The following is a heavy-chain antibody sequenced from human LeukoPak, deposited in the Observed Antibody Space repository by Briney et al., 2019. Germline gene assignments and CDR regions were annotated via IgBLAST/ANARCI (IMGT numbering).Heavy chain of an antibody. J-gene: IGHJ4*02. V-gene: IGHV1-69*13. Sequence: SVKVSCKASGYTFTSYDINWVRQAPGQGLEWMGGIIPIFGTANYAQKFQGRVTITADESTSTAYMELSSLRSEDTAVYYCATDDVAYCGGDCYTFDYWGQGTLVTVSS. CDR2: IIPIFGTA. CDR3: ATDDVAYCGGDCYTFDY. D-gene: IGHD2-21*02. CDR1: GYTFTSYD.